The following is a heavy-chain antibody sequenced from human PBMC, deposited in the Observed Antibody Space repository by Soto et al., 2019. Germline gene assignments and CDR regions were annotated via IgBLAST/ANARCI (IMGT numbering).Heavy chain of an antibody. Sequence: VPVKVSSKASGYTFTSYGISWARQAPGKGLEWMGWISAYNGNTNYAQKLQGRVTMTTDTSTSTAYMELRSLRSDDTAVYYCARDHLYDFWSGPDRSDYWGQGTLVTVSS. CDR1: GYTFTSYG. J-gene: IGHJ4*02. CDR3: ARDHLYDFWSGPDRSDY. CDR2: ISAYNGNT. D-gene: IGHD3-3*01. V-gene: IGHV1-18*01.